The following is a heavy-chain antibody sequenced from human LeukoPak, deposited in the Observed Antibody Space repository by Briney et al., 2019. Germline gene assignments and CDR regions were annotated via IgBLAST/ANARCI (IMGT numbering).Heavy chain of an antibody. D-gene: IGHD2-2*01. CDR3: AKGANFVVVPAAVNWFDP. Sequence: PGGSLRLSCAAPGFTFSSYAMSWVRQAPGKGLEWVSTISGSGGSTYYADSVRGRFTISRDNSKSTLYLQMNSLRAEDTAVYYCAKGANFVVVPAAVNWFDPWGQGTLVTVSS. CDR2: ISGSGGST. V-gene: IGHV3-23*01. CDR1: GFTFSSYA. J-gene: IGHJ5*02.